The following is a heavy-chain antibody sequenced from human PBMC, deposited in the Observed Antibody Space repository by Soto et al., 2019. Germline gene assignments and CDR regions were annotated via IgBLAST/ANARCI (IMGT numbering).Heavy chain of an antibody. CDR2: IIPVFGTA. CDR1: RGTFSSYA. CDR3: ARDRHSKGLDY. V-gene: IGHV1-69*06. D-gene: IGHD4-4*01. Sequence: QVQLVQSGSEVKNLGSSVKVSCKASRGTFSSYALSWVRQAPGQGLEWMGGIIPVFGTADYAQKFQGRVTITADRSTSTAYLEVRSLRFEDTAIYYSARDRHSKGLDYWGQGTLVTVSS. J-gene: IGHJ4*02.